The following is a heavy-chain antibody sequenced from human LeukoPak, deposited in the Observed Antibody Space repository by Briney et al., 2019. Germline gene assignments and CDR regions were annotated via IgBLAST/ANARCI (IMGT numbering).Heavy chain of an antibody. CDR2: LYYSGST. CDR3: ARAQGISAPGMVDFYYMDV. D-gene: IGHD1-26*01. CDR1: GGSISSSP. J-gene: IGHJ6*03. Sequence: SETLSLTCTVSGGSISSSPLEWIRQPPGKGLEWMGSLYYSGSTSYNPSLKSRVTMSLETSKNQFSLKLTSVTAADTGVYYCARAQGISAPGMVDFYYMDVWGRGTAVTVSS. V-gene: IGHV4-59*01.